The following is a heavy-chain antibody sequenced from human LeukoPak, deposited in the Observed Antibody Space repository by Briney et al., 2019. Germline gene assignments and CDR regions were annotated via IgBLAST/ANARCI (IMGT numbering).Heavy chain of an antibody. Sequence: SETLSLTCTVSGGSISSYYWSWIRQPPGKGLEWIGYIYYSGSTNYNPSLKSRVTISVDTSKNQFSLKLSSVAAADTAVYYCARVDEAYDMENNWFDPWGQGTLVTVSS. CDR3: ARVDEAYDMENNWFDP. CDR2: IYYSGST. V-gene: IGHV4-59*01. D-gene: IGHD3-9*01. J-gene: IGHJ5*02. CDR1: GGSISSYY.